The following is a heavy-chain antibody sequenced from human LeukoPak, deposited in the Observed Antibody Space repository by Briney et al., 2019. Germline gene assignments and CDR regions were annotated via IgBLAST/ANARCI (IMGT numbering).Heavy chain of an antibody. CDR1: GYNFIRYG. V-gene: IGHV1-18*01. D-gene: IGHD1-14*01. J-gene: IGHJ4*02. CDR2: ISAYNGNT. CDR3: ARGLIYRTLDY. Sequence: ASVKVSCKTSGYNFIRYGITWVRQAPGQGLEWMGWISAYNGNTNYAQKLQGRVTMTTDTSTSTAYMELRSLRSDDTAVYYCARGLIYRTLDYWGQGTLVTVSS.